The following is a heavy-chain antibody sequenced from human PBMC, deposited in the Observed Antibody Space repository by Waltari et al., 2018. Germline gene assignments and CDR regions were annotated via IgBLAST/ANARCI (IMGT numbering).Heavy chain of an antibody. J-gene: IGHJ4*02. CDR3: ARGLSKVADY. CDR1: GYSSSSNYF. Sequence: QVQLQESGPGLVKPSETLSLTCAVSGYSSSSNYFWGWVRQPPGKGLEWIGHIYDSETIFYNPSLKSRVTISLDTSKNHFSLKLSSLTAADTAVYFCARGLSKVADYWGQGILVTVSS. D-gene: IGHD1-26*01. V-gene: IGHV4-38-2*01. CDR2: IYDSETI.